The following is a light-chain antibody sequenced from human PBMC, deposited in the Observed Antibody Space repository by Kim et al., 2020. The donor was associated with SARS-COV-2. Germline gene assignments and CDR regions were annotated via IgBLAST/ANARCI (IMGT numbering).Light chain of an antibody. J-gene: IGLJ2*01. CDR2: DVG. CDR1: SSDIGRYNY. CDR3: SSYTGSSTVV. Sequence: QSALTQPASVSGSPGQSITISCTGTSSDIGRYNYVSWYQQHPGKAPTLVIYDVGNRPSGVSNRFSGSKSGNTASLTISGLQGEDEAYYYCSSYTGSSTVVFGGGTQLTVL. V-gene: IGLV2-14*03.